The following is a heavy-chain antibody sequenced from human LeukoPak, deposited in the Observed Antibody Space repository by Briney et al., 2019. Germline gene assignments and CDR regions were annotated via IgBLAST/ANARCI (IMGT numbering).Heavy chain of an antibody. J-gene: IGHJ4*02. D-gene: IGHD3-22*01. CDR2: MNPNSGNT. V-gene: IGHV1-8*02. Sequence: GASVKVSCKASGYTFTSYDINWVRQATGQGLEWMGWMNPNSGNTGFAQKFQGRVTMTRNTSTSTAYMELSSLTSEDTAAYYCARGDYYYYEDWGQGTLVTVSS. CDR1: GYTFTSYD. CDR3: ARGDYYYYED.